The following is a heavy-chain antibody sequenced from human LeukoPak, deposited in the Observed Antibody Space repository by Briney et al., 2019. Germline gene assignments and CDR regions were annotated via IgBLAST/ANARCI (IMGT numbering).Heavy chain of an antibody. CDR1: GYSISSGYY. CDR2: IYHSGST. CDR3: AGYCSSTSCYGLNFDY. V-gene: IGHV4-38-2*02. D-gene: IGHD2-2*01. Sequence: PSETLSLTCTVSGYSISSGYYWGWIRPPPGKGLEWIGSIYHSGSTYYNPSLKSRVTISVDTSKNQFSLKLSSVTAADTAVYYCAGYCSSTSCYGLNFDYWGQGTLVTVSS. J-gene: IGHJ4*02.